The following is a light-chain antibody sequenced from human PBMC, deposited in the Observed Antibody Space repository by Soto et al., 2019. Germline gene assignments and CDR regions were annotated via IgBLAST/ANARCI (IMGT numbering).Light chain of an antibody. J-gene: IGKJ4*01. Sequence: DVQMTQSPSSLSASVGDRVTITCQASHDIKKYLNWYQQKAHKVPKLLIPDVSTLATGVPSRFTGSGSGTDFTLTINSLQPEDVATYYCQQFDDLPLTFGGGTKVDI. CDR2: DVS. CDR3: QQFDDLPLT. CDR1: HDIKKY. V-gene: IGKV1-33*01.